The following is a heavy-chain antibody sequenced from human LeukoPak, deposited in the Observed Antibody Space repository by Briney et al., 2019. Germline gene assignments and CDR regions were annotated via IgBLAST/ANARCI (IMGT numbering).Heavy chain of an antibody. CDR2: IIPILGIA. J-gene: IGHJ4*02. CDR3: ARTIVVIPAVRITNDY. D-gene: IGHD2-2*01. CDR1: GGTFSSYA. Sequence: GASVKVSCKASGGTFSSYAISWVRQAPGQGLEWMGRIIPILGIANYAQKFQGRVTITADKSTSTAYMELSSLRSEDTAVYYCARTIVVIPAVRITNDYWGQGTLVTVSS. V-gene: IGHV1-69*04.